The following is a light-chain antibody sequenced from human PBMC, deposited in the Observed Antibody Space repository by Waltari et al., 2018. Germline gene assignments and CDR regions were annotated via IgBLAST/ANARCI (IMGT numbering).Light chain of an antibody. Sequence: QSVLTQSPSVSETPGQPITISCSGSHSNIGSNFLNWYQQVPGTAPKLLMYENSQRPTGVPDRFSASKSGTSASLAISGLQSQDEADYYCAAWDDGLRGPAFGGGTKVTVL. CDR3: AAWDDGLRGPA. CDR2: ENS. V-gene: IGLV1-47*01. CDR1: HSNIGSNF. J-gene: IGLJ2*01.